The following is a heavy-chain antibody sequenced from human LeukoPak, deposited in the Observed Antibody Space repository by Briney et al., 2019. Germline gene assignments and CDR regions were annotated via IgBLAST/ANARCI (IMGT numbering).Heavy chain of an antibody. Sequence: PGGSLRLSCAASRFTVSNNYIAWVRQAPGKRLEWVAVIYSGGSTYYADSVKGRFSLSRDNSKNTLYLQMNSLTDEDTAVYQCARGQFYYGSGTFYPMDSWGQGTLVTVSS. CDR2: IYSGGST. CDR3: ARGQFYYGSGTFYPMDS. V-gene: IGHV3-66*01. CDR1: RFTVSNNY. J-gene: IGHJ4*02. D-gene: IGHD3-10*01.